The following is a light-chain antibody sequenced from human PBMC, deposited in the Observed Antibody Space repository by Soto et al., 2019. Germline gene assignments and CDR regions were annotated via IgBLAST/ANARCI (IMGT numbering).Light chain of an antibody. J-gene: IGKJ1*01. CDR3: QQYNIYWT. Sequence: AIEMTPSKYSLSASVGDRFAITCRTSQGIRNDLGWYQQKPGKAPKLLIYDASSMESGLPSRFSGSGSGTDFTLTISSLPPDDFATYCCQQYNIYWTFCQVTKVDI. CDR1: QGIRND. V-gene: IGKV1-13*02. CDR2: DAS.